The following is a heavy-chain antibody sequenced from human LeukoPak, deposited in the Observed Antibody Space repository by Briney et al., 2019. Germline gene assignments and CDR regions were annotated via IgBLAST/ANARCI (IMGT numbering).Heavy chain of an antibody. CDR2: ISFDGSNI. V-gene: IGHV3-30*04. Sequence: GGSLRLSCAASGFIFSNYAMHWVRQAPGKGLDWVAVISFDGSNIYYADSAKGRFTISRDNAKNSLYLQMNSLRAEDTAVYYCARRPALAVAGAYYYYYYYMDVWGKGTTVTVSS. CDR3: ARRPALAVAGAYYYYYYYMDV. CDR1: GFIFSNYA. D-gene: IGHD6-19*01. J-gene: IGHJ6*03.